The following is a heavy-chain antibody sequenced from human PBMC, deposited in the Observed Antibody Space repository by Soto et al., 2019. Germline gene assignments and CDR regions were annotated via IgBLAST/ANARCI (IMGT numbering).Heavy chain of an antibody. CDR1: GVSISSGNW. CDR3: ARLVYDTRLDYLYFDF. CDR2: IFHDGTA. D-gene: IGHD3-16*01. V-gene: IGHV4-4*02. J-gene: IGHJ4*02. Sequence: SETLSLTCTVSGVSISSGNWWTWVRQSPRKGLEYIGEIFHDGTANYFPSFERRVAMSVDKSKNQFPLKLTSVTAADAAIYYCARLVYDTRLDYLYFDFWGQGAQVTVSS.